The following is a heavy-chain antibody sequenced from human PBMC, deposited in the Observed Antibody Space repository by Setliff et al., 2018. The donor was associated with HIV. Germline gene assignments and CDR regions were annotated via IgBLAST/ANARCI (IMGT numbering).Heavy chain of an antibody. CDR1: GDTFSSYA. V-gene: IGHV1-18*01. D-gene: IGHD3-22*01. CDR2: ISGYNGHT. Sequence: ASVKVSCKASGDTFSSYAISWVRQAPGQGLEWVAWISGYNGHTNYAQRFQGRVTVTTDTSTSTAYMELRSLRSDDTAVYFCARVGPFEFDSSGYAEFWGQGTPVTVSS. J-gene: IGHJ4*02. CDR3: ARVGPFEFDSSGYAEF.